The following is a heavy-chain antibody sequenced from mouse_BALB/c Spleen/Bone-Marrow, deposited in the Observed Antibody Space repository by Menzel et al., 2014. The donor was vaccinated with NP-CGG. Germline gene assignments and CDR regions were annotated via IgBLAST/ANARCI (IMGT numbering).Heavy chain of an antibody. Sequence: QVQLQQSGPELVKPGASVRISCKASGYTFTSYYIHWVKQRPGQGLEWIGWIYPGNVNTKYNEKFKGKATLTADKSSSTAYMQLSSLTSEDSAVYFRARGGWLRDAMDYWGQGTSVTVSS. CDR1: GYTFTSYY. CDR3: ARGGWLRDAMDY. V-gene: IGHV1S56*01. CDR2: IYPGNVNT. D-gene: IGHD2-2*01. J-gene: IGHJ4*01.